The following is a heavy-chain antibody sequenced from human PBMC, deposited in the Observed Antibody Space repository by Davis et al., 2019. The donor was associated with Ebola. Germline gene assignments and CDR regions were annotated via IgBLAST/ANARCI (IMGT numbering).Heavy chain of an antibody. D-gene: IGHD3-10*01. V-gene: IGHV3-73*01. CDR3: LYYGGGSYLHY. CDR1: GFTFSSSA. CDR2: IRDKASSYAS. Sequence: PGGSLRLSCAASGFTFSSSAMHWVRQASGKGLEWVGRIRDKASSYASTYAASVKGRFTISRDDSKNTAYLQMNSLKAEDTAVYYCLYYGGGSYLHYWGQGTLVTVSS. J-gene: IGHJ4*02.